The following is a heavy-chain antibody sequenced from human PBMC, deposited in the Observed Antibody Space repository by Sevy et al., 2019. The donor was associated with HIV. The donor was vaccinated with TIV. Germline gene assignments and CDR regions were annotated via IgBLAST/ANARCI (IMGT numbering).Heavy chain of an antibody. D-gene: IGHD3-22*01. CDR2: ISGSGGST. CDR1: GFTFSSYA. Sequence: GGSLRLSCAASGFTFSSYAMSWVRQAPGKGLEWVPAISGSGGSTYYADSVKGRFTISRDNSKNTLYLQMNSLRAEDTAVYYCAKDSMIVVKYFQHWGQGTLVTVSS. V-gene: IGHV3-23*01. CDR3: AKDSMIVVKYFQH. J-gene: IGHJ1*01.